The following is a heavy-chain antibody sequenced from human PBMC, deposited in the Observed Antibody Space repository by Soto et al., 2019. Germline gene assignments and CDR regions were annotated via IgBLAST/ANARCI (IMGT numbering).Heavy chain of an antibody. V-gene: IGHV3-7*03. CDR1: GFTFSNFW. D-gene: IGHD6-6*01. J-gene: IGHJ6*02. Sequence: PRWSLRLSCSASGFTFSNFWMSWSRQAPGKGLEWVANIKGDGSVTQYVASVEGRFTISRDNAKYSLYLQMNSLRVEDTALYYCVIPTRSVRGMGVWGQGTTVTVSS. CDR2: IKGDGSVT. CDR3: VIPTRSVRGMGV.